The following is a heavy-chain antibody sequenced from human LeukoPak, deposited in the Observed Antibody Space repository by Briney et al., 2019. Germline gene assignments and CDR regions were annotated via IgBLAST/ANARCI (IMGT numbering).Heavy chain of an antibody. D-gene: IGHD1-26*01. CDR3: AREGGATTVGAFDI. Sequence: GGSLRLSCAASGFTFSSYAMHWVRQAPGKGLEYVSAISSNGGSTYYANSVKGRFTISRDNSKNTLYLQMGSLRAEDMAVYYCAREGGATTVGAFDIWGRGTMVTVSS. J-gene: IGHJ3*02. CDR1: GFTFSSYA. V-gene: IGHV3-64*01. CDR2: ISSNGGST.